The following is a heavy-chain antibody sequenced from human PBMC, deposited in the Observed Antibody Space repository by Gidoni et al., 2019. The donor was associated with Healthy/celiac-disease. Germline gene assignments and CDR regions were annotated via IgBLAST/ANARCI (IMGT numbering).Heavy chain of an antibody. V-gene: IGHV3-49*03. D-gene: IGHD6-6*01. CDR2: IRSKAYGWTT. CDR1: GFTFGDYA. Sequence: EVQLVESGGGLVQPGRSLRLSCTASGFTFGDYAMSWFRQAPGKGLEWVGFIRSKAYGWTTEYAASVKGRFTISRDDSKSIAYLQMNSLKTEDTAVYYCTSPYRSSSSYYYGMDVWGQGTTVTVSS. J-gene: IGHJ6*02. CDR3: TSPYRSSSSYYYGMDV.